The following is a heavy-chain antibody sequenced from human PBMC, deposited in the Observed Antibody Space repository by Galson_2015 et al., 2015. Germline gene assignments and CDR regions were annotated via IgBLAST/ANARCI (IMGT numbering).Heavy chain of an antibody. Sequence: SLRLSCAASGFTVSNSWMYWVRQVPGKGFVWVSFISNDGSERTYADSVKGRFTISRDTAQDTLYLRMHSLRVDDTALYYCARGLWDAFDLWGQGTMVTVSS. CDR3: ARGLWDAFDL. V-gene: IGHV3-74*01. CDR2: ISNDGSER. CDR1: GFTVSNSW. D-gene: IGHD3-16*01. J-gene: IGHJ3*01.